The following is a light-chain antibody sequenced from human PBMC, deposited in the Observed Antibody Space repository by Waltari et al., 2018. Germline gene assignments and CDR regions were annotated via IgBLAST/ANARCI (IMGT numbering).Light chain of an antibody. CDR3: HQYYNTPRT. J-gene: IGKJ4*02. CDR2: DTS. Sequence: EIVLTQSPGTLSLSPGERATLSCRASQSVSNMLAWYQQKPGQAPRLLIYDTSNRATGNAARFSGSGSGTDFTLTISSLEPEDFAVYYCHQYYNTPRTFGRGTKVEIK. CDR1: QSVSNM. V-gene: IGKV3-11*01.